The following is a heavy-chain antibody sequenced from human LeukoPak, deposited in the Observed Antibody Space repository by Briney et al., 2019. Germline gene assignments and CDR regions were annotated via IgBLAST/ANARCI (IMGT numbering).Heavy chain of an antibody. CDR2: ISTNDGNT. V-gene: IGHV1-18*01. J-gene: IGHJ4*02. CDR3: ARGGSSRCRGRDSHDYFDY. CDR1: GYTFTSYG. D-gene: IGHD2-2*01. Sequence: ASLKLSCTASGYTFTSYGISWVRQAPGQGLEWMGWISTNDGNTNYAHNVKGRVTMTTDTSKTTAYMELSSLRSDDTAVYYCARGGSSRCRGRDSHDYFDYWGQGTLVTVSS.